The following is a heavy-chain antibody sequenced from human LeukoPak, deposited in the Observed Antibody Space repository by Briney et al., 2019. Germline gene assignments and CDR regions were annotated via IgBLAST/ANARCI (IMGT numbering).Heavy chain of an antibody. J-gene: IGHJ4*02. V-gene: IGHV1-46*01. CDR1: GYPSTTYY. D-gene: IGHD6-19*01. CDR3: ARAAQAVAGTTFDY. Sequence: ASVKVSCRAPGYPSTTYYMPWLRKAPGQGLDGLGIINPSGGSTSYAQKFQGRVTMTRDTSTSTVYMELSSLRSEDTAVYYCARAAQAVAGTTFDYWGQGTLVTVSS. CDR2: INPSGGST.